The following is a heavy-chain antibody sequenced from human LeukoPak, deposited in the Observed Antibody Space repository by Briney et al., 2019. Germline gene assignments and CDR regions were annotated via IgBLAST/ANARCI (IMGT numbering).Heavy chain of an antibody. CDR3: ARAPGTIFGVVITNWFDP. Sequence: ASVKVSCKASGYTFTGHYIHWVRQAPGQGLEWMGWINCNSGDTTYAQKFQGRITVTRDTSISTAYMELSRLRSDDTAVYYCARAPGTIFGVVITNWFDPWGQGTLVTVSS. V-gene: IGHV1-2*02. D-gene: IGHD3-3*01. CDR2: INCNSGDT. J-gene: IGHJ5*02. CDR1: GYTFTGHY.